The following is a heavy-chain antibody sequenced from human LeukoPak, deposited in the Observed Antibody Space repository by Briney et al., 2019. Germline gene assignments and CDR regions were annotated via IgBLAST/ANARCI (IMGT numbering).Heavy chain of an antibody. CDR3: STVFDY. J-gene: IGHJ4*02. Sequence: PGGSLRLSCAASRFTFTNYWMHWVRQAPGKGLVWVARINNDGSGTSYADSVGGRFTISRDNAKNTLHLQMNSLRVEDTAVYYCSTVFDYWGQGTLVTVSS. CDR2: INNDGSGT. D-gene: IGHD4-17*01. V-gene: IGHV3-74*01. CDR1: RFTFTNYW.